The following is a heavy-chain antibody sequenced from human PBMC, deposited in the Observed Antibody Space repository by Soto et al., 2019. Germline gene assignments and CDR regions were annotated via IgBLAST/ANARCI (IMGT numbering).Heavy chain of an antibody. V-gene: IGHV3-21*02. CDR3: ARDRRPRNDVDPFDY. CDR2: ISDSSNYI. Sequence: EVQLVESGGGLVKPGGSLRLSCAASGFTFSTYTMNWVRQAPGKGLEWVSSISDSSNYINYADSVKGRFTISRDNAKNSLFLQMNSLRAEDTAVYYCARDRRPRNDVDPFDYWGQGSLVTVSS. CDR1: GFTFSTYT. J-gene: IGHJ4*02. D-gene: IGHD1-1*01.